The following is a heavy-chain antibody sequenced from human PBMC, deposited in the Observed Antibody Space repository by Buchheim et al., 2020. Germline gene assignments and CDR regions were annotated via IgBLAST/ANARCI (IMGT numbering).Heavy chain of an antibody. CDR3: ARVDIVVVGGMDV. CDR1: GYTFTGYY. J-gene: IGHJ6*02. V-gene: IGHV1-2*02. Sequence: QVQLVQSGAEVKKPGASVKVSCKASGYTFTGYYMHWVRQAPGQGLEWMGWINPNSGGTNYAQTFQGRVTMTRDPSISTAYMELSRLRSDDTAVYYCARVDIVVVGGMDVWGQGTT. CDR2: INPNSGGT. D-gene: IGHD2-15*01.